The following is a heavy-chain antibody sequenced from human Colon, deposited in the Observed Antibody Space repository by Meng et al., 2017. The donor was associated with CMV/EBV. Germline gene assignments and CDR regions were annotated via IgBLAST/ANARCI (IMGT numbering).Heavy chain of an antibody. Sequence: VLLVQSGAEVKEPVASGKVSCKASGYTFTGYFLYWVRQAPGQGLEWLGVINPITGGTNYAQKFQGRVTMTRDTSMNTAYMELSRLRSDDTAVYYCASLSGGDFDYWGQGTLVTVSS. J-gene: IGHJ4*02. D-gene: IGHD1-26*01. CDR1: GYTFTGYF. CDR3: ASLSGGDFDY. V-gene: IGHV1-2*02. CDR2: INPITGGT.